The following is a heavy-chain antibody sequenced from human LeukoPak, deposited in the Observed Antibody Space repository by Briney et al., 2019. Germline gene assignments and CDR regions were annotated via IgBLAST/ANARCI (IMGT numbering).Heavy chain of an antibody. CDR1: GFTFSSYW. Sequence: AGSLRLSCAASGFTFSSYWLSWVRQAPGKGLEWVANIKQDGSEKNYLDSVKGRFTNSRDNAKKSLYLQMNSLRAEYTAVYYCARFGPWVQLWTSLDYWGQGTLVTVSS. CDR2: IKQDGSEK. D-gene: IGHD5-18*01. CDR3: ARFGPWVQLWTSLDY. J-gene: IGHJ4*02. V-gene: IGHV3-7*01.